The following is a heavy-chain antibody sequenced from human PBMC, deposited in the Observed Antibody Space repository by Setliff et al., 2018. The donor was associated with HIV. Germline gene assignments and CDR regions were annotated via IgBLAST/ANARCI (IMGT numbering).Heavy chain of an antibody. CDR2: INHSGSP. CDR3: AGYGDYPLPKLIY. V-gene: IGHV4-34*01. CDR1: GGSFSGSY. Sequence: PSETLSLTCGVFGGSFSGSYWSWIRQSPGKGLEWIGEINHSGSPNYNPSLKSRVTISVDTSNNQFTLRLKSVTAADTAVYYCAGYGDYPLPKLIYWGQGTLVTVSS. D-gene: IGHD4-17*01. J-gene: IGHJ4*02.